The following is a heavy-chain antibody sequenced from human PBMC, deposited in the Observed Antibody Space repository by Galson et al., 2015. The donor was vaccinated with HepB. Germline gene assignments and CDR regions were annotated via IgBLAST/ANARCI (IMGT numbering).Heavy chain of an antibody. CDR1: GFTFSTYS. V-gene: IGHV3-21*06. CDR2: VRILLLSN. Sequence: SLRLSCAASGFTFSTYSLNWVRQAPGKGLEWVSAVRILLLSNYYADSVQGRFTLSRDNAKSSLSVQMNNLRVEDTAVYYCARGRGDIGGYYAFDYWGKGALVTVSS. D-gene: IGHD3-22*01. CDR3: ARGRGDIGGYYAFDY. J-gene: IGHJ4*02.